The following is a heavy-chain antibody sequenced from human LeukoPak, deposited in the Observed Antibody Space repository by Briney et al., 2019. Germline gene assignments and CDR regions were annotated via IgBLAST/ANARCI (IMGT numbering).Heavy chain of an antibody. Sequence: ASVKVSCKASGYTFTSYDINWMRQATGQGLEWMGWMSPNSGNTGYAQKFQGRVTITRDTSASTAYMELSSLRSEDTAVYYCAREPLYGDYVGYFDYWGQGTLVTVSS. D-gene: IGHD4-17*01. J-gene: IGHJ4*02. CDR1: GYTFTSYD. V-gene: IGHV1-8*01. CDR2: MSPNSGNT. CDR3: AREPLYGDYVGYFDY.